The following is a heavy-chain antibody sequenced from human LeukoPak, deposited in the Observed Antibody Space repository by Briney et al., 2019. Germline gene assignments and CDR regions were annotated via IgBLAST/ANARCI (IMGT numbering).Heavy chain of an antibody. CDR3: ASTKSGGWYFDL. CDR1: GFTFSRH. Sequence: GGSLRLSCAGSGFTFSRHMNWFRQAPGKGLERVSSISSRSSYIFYADSVKGRFTISRDNARNSLYLQMNSLRAEDTAVYYCASTKSGGWYFDLWGRGTLVTVSS. V-gene: IGHV3-21*01. D-gene: IGHD2-8*01. J-gene: IGHJ2*01. CDR2: ISSRSSYI.